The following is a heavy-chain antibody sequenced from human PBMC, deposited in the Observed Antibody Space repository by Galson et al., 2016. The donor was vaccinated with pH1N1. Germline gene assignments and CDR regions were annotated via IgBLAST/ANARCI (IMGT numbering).Heavy chain of an antibody. CDR2: ISRSGSTI. CDR1: GFAFSSYE. CDR3: ARPAEQQWIVILPFGY. J-gene: IGHJ4*02. V-gene: IGHV3-48*03. Sequence: SLRLSCAASGFAFSSYEMNWVRQAPGKGLEWVSHISRSGSTIHYADSVKGRFTVSRDNAKNSLYLQINSLRAEDTAGYYCARPAEQQWIVILPFGYWGQGILVTVSS. D-gene: IGHD6-13*01.